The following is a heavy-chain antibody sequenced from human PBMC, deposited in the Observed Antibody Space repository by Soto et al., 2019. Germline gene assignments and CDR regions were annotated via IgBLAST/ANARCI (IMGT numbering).Heavy chain of an antibody. D-gene: IGHD6-6*01. CDR3: ARGLGPVYRIAARAYYFDY. V-gene: IGHV4-34*01. J-gene: IGHJ4*02. CDR2: INHSGST. Sequence: SETLSLTCAVYGRSFSGYYWNWIRQPPGKGLEWIGEINHSGSTNYNPSLKSRVTISVDTSKNQFSLKLSSVTAADTAVYYCARGLGPVYRIAARAYYFDYWGQGTLVTAPQ. CDR1: GRSFSGYY.